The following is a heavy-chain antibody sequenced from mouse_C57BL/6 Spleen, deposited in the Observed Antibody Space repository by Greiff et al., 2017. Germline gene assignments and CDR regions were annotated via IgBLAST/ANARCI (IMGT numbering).Heavy chain of an antibody. J-gene: IGHJ3*01. CDR1: GFSFNTYA. V-gene: IGHV10-1*01. D-gene: IGHD2-4*01. CDR2: IRNKSNNYAT. Sequence: EVMLVESGGGLVQPKGSLKLSCAASGFSFNTYAMNWVRQAPGKGLEWVARIRNKSNNYATYYADSVKDRFTISRDDSESMLYLQMNNLKTEDTAMYYCVREGDDYDGAWFAYWGQGTLVTVSA. CDR3: VREGDDYDGAWFAY.